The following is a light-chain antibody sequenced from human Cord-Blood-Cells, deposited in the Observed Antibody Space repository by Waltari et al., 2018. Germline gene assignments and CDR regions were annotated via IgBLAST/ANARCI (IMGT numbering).Light chain of an antibody. CDR3: QQSYSTPR. CDR1: QSISSY. V-gene: IGKV1-39*01. Sequence: DIQMTQSPSSLSASVGDRVTITCRASQSISSYLNWYQQKPGKAPKLLIYAASSLQSGVTSRFSGSGSGTDVTLTISSLQPEDFAAYYCQQSYSTPRFGQGTKVEIK. J-gene: IGKJ1*01. CDR2: AAS.